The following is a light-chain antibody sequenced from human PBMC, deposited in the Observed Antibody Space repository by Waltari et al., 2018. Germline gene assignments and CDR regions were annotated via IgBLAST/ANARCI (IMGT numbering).Light chain of an antibody. CDR1: QSVYGN. Sequence: DIVMTQSPDIVSVSPGERITLSCRASQSVYGNLAWYQQKPGQAPRLLLHGVSIRASGIPARFSGSASGTEFTLTISGLQSEDCAVYHCHQYTNWPWTYGQGTKVEIK. J-gene: IGKJ1*01. CDR2: GVS. CDR3: HQYTNWPWT. V-gene: IGKV3D-15*01.